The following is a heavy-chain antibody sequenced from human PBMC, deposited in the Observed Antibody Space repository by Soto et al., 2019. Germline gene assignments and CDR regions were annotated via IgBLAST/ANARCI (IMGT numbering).Heavy chain of an antibody. V-gene: IGHV1-69*12. Sequence: QVQLVQSGAGVKKPGSSVEVSCKASGGTFSSYAISWVRQAPGQGLEWMGGIIPIFGTANYAQKFQGRVTITADESTSTAYMELSSLRSEDTPVYYCARDSATGHMPDYAYFDYWGQGTLVTVSS. J-gene: IGHJ4*02. D-gene: IGHD2-15*01. CDR3: ARDSATGHMPDYAYFDY. CDR1: GGTFSSYA. CDR2: IIPIFGTA.